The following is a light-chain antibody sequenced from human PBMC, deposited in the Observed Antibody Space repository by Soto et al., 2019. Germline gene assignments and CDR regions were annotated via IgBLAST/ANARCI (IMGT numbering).Light chain of an antibody. CDR3: LQYNSYPWT. CDR2: DAS. Sequence: DTHMTRSPSSLSAAVGDNVPITCRASQIISSYLNWYQQKPGEAPKLLISDASNLKNGVPSRFSGSGSETAFTLSISSLQPDDFATYYCLQYNSYPWTFGHGTKVDIK. CDR1: QIISSY. J-gene: IGKJ1*01. V-gene: IGKV1-5*01.